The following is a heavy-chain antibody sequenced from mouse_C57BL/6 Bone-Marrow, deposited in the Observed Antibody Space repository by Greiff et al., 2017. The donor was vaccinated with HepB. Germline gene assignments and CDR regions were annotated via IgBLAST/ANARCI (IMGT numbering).Heavy chain of an antibody. D-gene: IGHD1-1*01. Sequence: QVQLQQSGAELMKPGASVKLSCKATGYTFTGYWIEWVKQRPGHGLEWIGEILPGSGSTNYNEKFKGKATFTADTSSNTAYMQLSSLTTEDSAMYYCAREEDYYGSSSYAMDYWGQGTSVTVSS. V-gene: IGHV1-9*01. J-gene: IGHJ4*01. CDR3: AREEDYYGSSSYAMDY. CDR2: ILPGSGST. CDR1: GYTFTGYW.